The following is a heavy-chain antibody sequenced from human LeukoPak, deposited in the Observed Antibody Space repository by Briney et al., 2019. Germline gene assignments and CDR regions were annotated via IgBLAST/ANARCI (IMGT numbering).Heavy chain of an antibody. V-gene: IGHV4-34*01. CDR2: INHSGST. D-gene: IGHD2-2*01. J-gene: IGHJ4*02. CDR3: ARYCSSTSCPGGFDY. Sequence: SETLSLTCAVYGGSFSGYYWSWIRQPPGKGLEWIGEINHSGSTNYNPSLKSRVTISVDKSKNQFSLKLSSVTAADTAVYYCARYCSSTSCPGGFDYWGQGTLVTVSS. CDR1: GGSFSGYY.